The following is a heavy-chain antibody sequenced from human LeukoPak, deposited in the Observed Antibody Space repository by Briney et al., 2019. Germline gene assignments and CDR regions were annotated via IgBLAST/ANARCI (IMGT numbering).Heavy chain of an antibody. V-gene: IGHV1-69*13. CDR2: IIPIFGTA. J-gene: IGHJ4*02. CDR3: ARSHSYDILTGYFFVRFDY. D-gene: IGHD3-9*01. Sequence: SVKVSCKASGGTFSSYAISWVRQAPGQGLEWMGGIIPIFGTANYAQKFQGRVTITADESTSTAYMELSSLRSEDTAVYYCARSHSYDILTGYFFVRFDYWGQGTLVTVSS. CDR1: GGTFSSYA.